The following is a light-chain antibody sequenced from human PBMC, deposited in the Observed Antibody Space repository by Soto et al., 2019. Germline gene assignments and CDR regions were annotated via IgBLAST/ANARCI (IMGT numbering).Light chain of an antibody. CDR1: QSISSD. CDR3: QQSYRTPGA. CDR2: AAS. J-gene: IGKJ1*01. V-gene: IGKV1-39*01. Sequence: DIQMTQSPSSLSASVGDRVTITCRASQSISSDLNWYQQKLGKAPKLLIYAASSLQSGVPSRFSGSESGTDFTLTISSLQPEDFATYYCQQSYRTPGAFGQGNKVEIK.